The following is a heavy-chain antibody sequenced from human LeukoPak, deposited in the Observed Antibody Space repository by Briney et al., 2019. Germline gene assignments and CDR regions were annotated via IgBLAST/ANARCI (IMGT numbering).Heavy chain of an antibody. CDR3: ARAQRNWGPYYYYGMDV. Sequence: PVKVSCKASGGTFSSYAISWVRQAPGQGLEWMGGIIPIFGTANYAQKFQGRVTITADESTSTAYMELSSLRSEDTAVYYCARAQRNWGPYYYYGMDVWGQGTTVTVSS. J-gene: IGHJ6*02. V-gene: IGHV1-69*13. CDR1: GGTFSSYA. D-gene: IGHD7-27*01. CDR2: IIPIFGTA.